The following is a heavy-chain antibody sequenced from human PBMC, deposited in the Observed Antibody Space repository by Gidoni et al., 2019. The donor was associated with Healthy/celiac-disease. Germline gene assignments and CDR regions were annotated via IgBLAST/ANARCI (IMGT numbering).Heavy chain of an antibody. J-gene: IGHJ6*02. Sequence: EVQLLESGGGLVQPGGSLRLSCAASGFTFSSYAMSWVRQAPGKGLEWVSAISGSGGSTYYADSVKCRFTISRDNSKNTLYLQMNSLRAEDTAVYYCAKDSVVAATLDYGMDVWGQGTTVTVSS. D-gene: IGHD2-15*01. CDR3: AKDSVVAATLDYGMDV. CDR2: ISGSGGST. CDR1: GFTFSSYA. V-gene: IGHV3-23*01.